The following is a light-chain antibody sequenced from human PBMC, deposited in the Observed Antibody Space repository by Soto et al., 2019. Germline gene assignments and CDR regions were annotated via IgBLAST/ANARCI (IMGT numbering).Light chain of an antibody. CDR1: NNDVGAFHL. CDR2: GVT. J-gene: IGLJ2*01. V-gene: IGLV2-23*02. CDR3: CSYAGSGNYWI. Sequence: QSVLTQPASVSGSPGQSITTSCTGTNNDVGAFHLVSWYQQHPVKAPKLIIFGVTERPSGVSNRFSGSKSANTASLTISGLQAEDEGDYYCCSYAGSGNYWIFGGGTKLTVL.